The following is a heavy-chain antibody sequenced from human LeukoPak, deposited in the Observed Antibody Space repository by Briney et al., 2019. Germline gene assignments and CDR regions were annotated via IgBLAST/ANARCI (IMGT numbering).Heavy chain of an antibody. Sequence: SETLSLTCAASGGTIGSYYWNWIRQPPGKGLEWIWYIYYSGSANYNAAPKSRVTISVDTSKNQFSLKLSSVTAADTAVYYCARDSSTLAATSYGMDVWGQGTTVTVSS. V-gene: IGHV4-59*01. CDR1: GGTIGSYY. CDR2: IYYSGSA. D-gene: IGHD2-15*01. J-gene: IGHJ6*02. CDR3: ARDSSTLAATSYGMDV.